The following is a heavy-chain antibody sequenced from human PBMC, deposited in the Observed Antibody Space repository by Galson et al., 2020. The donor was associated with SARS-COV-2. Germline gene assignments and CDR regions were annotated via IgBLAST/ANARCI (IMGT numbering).Heavy chain of an antibody. J-gene: IGHJ4*02. Sequence: SETLSLTCTVSGGSISSSSFYWGWIRQSPGKGLEWIGSIYYSGSTYYNPSLTSRVTMSVDTSKNQFSLKLSSGTASDTAIYYCARQILTGYYSLYYFDYWGQGTLVTVSS. D-gene: IGHD3-9*01. CDR3: ARQILTGYYSLYYFDY. V-gene: IGHV4-39*01. CDR1: GGSISSSSFY. CDR2: IYYSGST.